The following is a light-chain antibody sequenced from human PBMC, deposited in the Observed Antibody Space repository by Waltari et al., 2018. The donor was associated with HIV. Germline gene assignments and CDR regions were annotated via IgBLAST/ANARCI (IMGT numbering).Light chain of an antibody. CDR3: GTWDSSLGGWV. CDR1: SSNIWRNY. V-gene: IGLV1-51*01. Sequence: QSVLTQPPSVSAAPGQKVTISCSGSSSNIWRNYVSWYQQLPGAAPTHLIQDNTALPAGSPDRFAGSKSGTSATLGITGLQTGDEADYYCGTWDSSLGGWVFGGGTKLAVL. CDR2: DNT. J-gene: IGLJ3*02.